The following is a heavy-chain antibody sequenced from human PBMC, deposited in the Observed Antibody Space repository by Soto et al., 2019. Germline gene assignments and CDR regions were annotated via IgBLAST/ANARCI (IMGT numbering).Heavy chain of an antibody. J-gene: IGHJ4*02. D-gene: IGHD6-19*01. CDR3: ARVAVSGTRFDY. CDR1: GGYISRNNW. V-gene: IGHV4-4*02. CDR2: IYHSGST. Sequence: SETLSLTSAVSGGYISRNNWWSWVRQPPGKGLEWIGGIYHSGSTNYNPSLKSRVTISVDKSKNQFSLKLSSVTAADTAVYFCARVAVSGTRFDYWGQGTLVTVSS.